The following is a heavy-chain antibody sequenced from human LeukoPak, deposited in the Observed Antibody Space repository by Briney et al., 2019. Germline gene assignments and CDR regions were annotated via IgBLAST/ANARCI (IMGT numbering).Heavy chain of an antibody. J-gene: IGHJ4*02. CDR3: AREGYDILTGTFDY. Sequence: GGSLRLSCAASGFTFSSYSMNWVRQAPGKGLEWVSSISSSSSYIYYADSVKGRFTISRDNSKNTLYLQMNSLRAEDTAVYYCAREGYDILTGTFDYWGQGTLVTVSS. CDR2: ISSSSSYI. V-gene: IGHV3-21*01. CDR1: GFTFSSYS. D-gene: IGHD3-9*01.